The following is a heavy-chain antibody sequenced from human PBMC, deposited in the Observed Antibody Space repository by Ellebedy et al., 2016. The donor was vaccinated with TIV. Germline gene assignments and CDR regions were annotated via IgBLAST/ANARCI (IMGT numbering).Heavy chain of an antibody. D-gene: IGHD2-2*01. CDR3: ARLHSHYCISSSCYFDH. Sequence: GESLKISCAASGFTFSSHAMHWVRQAPGKGLEWVAVISYDGSNTYYADSVKGRFTISRDNSKNTLYLQMNSLRAEDTAVYYCARLHSHYCISSSCYFDHWGQGTLVTVSS. J-gene: IGHJ4*02. CDR1: GFTFSSHA. V-gene: IGHV3-30-3*01. CDR2: ISYDGSNT.